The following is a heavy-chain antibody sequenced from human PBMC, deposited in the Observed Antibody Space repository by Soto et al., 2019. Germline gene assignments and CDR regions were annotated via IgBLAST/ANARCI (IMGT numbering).Heavy chain of an antibody. CDR3: ARDNTRYSFDY. CDR1: GFNFGDHN. J-gene: IGHJ4*02. D-gene: IGHD2-15*01. CDR2: IRRRPQSYTT. V-gene: IGHV3-72*01. Sequence: EVQLVESGGGLVQPGGSLRLSCAASGFNFGDHNMDWVRQAPGKGLEWVARIRRRPQSYTTEYAASVQGRFTISRDDSKNSIYLQMNSLEPEDTGVYYCARDNTRYSFDYWSQGTLVTVSS.